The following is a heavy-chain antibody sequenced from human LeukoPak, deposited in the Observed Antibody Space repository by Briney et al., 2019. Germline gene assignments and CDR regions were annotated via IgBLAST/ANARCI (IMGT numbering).Heavy chain of an antibody. J-gene: IGHJ4*02. V-gene: IGHV4-59*01. CDR3: ARVEYYYDSSGYYYYFDY. CDR1: GGSISSYY. CDR2: IYYSGST. D-gene: IGHD3-22*01. Sequence: TSETLSLTCTVSGGSISSYYWSWIRQPPGKGLEWIGYIYYSGSTNYNPSLKSRVTISVDTSKNQFSLKLSSVTAADTAVYYCARVEYYYDSSGYYYYFDYWGQGTLVTVSS.